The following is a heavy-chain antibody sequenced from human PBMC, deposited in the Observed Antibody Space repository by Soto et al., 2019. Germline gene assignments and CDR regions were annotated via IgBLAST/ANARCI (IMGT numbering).Heavy chain of an antibody. CDR3: AFDS. J-gene: IGHJ4*02. V-gene: IGHV4-34*01. D-gene: IGHD3-22*01. Sequence: ASETLSLTCAVYGGSFSGYYWSWIRQPPGKGLEWIGEINHSGSTNYNPSLKSRVTISVDTSKNQFSLKLSSVTAARLGGYYQAFDSWGQGTLVTVSS. CDR1: GGSFSGYY. CDR2: INHSGST.